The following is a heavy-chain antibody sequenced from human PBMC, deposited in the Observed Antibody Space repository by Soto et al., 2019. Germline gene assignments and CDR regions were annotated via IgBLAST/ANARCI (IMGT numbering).Heavy chain of an antibody. J-gene: IGHJ5*02. CDR1: GYTFTSYD. Sequence: SVKVSCKASGYTFTSYDINCVRQATGQGLEWMGWMNPILGIANYAQKFQGRVTITADKSTSTAYMELSSLRSEDTAVYYCAALAEIVVGPAATRDNWFDPWGQGTLVTVSS. CDR2: MNPILGIA. CDR3: AALAEIVVGPAATRDNWFDP. V-gene: IGHV1-69*10. D-gene: IGHD2-2*01.